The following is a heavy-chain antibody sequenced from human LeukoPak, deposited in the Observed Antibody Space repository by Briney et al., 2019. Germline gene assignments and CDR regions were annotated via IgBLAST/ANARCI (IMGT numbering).Heavy chain of an antibody. CDR3: AKVRTLIGSLDAFDS. J-gene: IGHJ3*02. D-gene: IGHD2-21*01. CDR2: ISGSGGST. V-gene: IGHV3-23*01. Sequence: PGGSLRLSCVVSGFTFRNYGMNWVRQAPGKGLEWVAAISGSGGSTYSADSVKGRITISRDNSRNTLYLQMNSLRADDTAVYHCAKVRTLIGSLDAFDSWGQGTMVTVSS. CDR1: GFTFRNYG.